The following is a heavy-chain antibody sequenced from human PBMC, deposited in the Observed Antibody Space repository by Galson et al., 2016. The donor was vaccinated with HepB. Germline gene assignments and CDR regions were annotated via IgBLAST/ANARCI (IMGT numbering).Heavy chain of an antibody. Sequence: SLRLSCAASGFTFSSHVMQWVRQAPGKGLEWVAVISYDGSNKYFADSVKGRLTISRDNSKHMLYLQMNSLIADDTAVDYYVRSKVLGSGRIIPGYVDPWGQGTLVTVSS. D-gene: IGHD3-10*01. CDR2: ISYDGSNK. J-gene: IGHJ5*02. V-gene: IGHV3-30-3*01. CDR1: GFTFSSHV. CDR3: VRSKVLGSGRIIPGYVDP.